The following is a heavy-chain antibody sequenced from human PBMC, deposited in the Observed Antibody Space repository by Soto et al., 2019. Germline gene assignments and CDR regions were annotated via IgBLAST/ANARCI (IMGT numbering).Heavy chain of an antibody. V-gene: IGHV4-39*07. CDR1: GGSIGSTTYY. D-gene: IGHD5-18*01. J-gene: IGHJ4*02. CDR2: FFVGGNT. CDR3: ARFPRGYSYGHFDY. Sequence: SETLSLTCTVSGGSIGSTTYYWGWMRQPPGKGLEWIASFFVGGNTYYNPSLKSRVTISVDTSKNQFSLKLSSVTAADTAVYYCARFPRGYSYGHFDYWGQGTLVTVS.